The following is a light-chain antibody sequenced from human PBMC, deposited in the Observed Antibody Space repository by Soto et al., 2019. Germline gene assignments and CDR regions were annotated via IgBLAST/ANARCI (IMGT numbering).Light chain of an antibody. J-gene: IGKJ2*01. Sequence: DVQMTQSPSSLSASVGDRVTITCRASQNIGICLTWYQQKPGRAPTLLIYTTSRLQSGVSTRFSGSGSGTDFTLTISNLQPEDFATYYCHQSYITPPAFGHGTKVDIK. V-gene: IGKV1-39*01. CDR1: QNIGIC. CDR3: HQSYITPPA. CDR2: TTS.